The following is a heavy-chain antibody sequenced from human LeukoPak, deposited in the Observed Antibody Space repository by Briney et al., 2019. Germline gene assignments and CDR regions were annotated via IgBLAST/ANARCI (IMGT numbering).Heavy chain of an antibody. V-gene: IGHV3-9*01. CDR1: GFTFDDYG. D-gene: IGHD3-10*01. Sequence: GGSLRLSCAAFGFTFDDYGVHWVRQAPGKGLDWVSGISWNSGNIGYADSVKGRFTISRDNAKNSLYLQMNSLGAEDTAFYYCAKDKISGVRGALDYWGQGTLVTVSS. CDR3: AKDKISGVRGALDY. J-gene: IGHJ4*02. CDR2: ISWNSGNI.